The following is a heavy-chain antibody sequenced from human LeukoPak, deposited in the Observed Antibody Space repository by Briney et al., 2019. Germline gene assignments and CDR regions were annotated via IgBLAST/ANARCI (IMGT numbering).Heavy chain of an antibody. J-gene: IGHJ5*02. CDR2: IYHSGST. V-gene: IGHV4-38-2*01. CDR3: ARQRGRNWFDP. CDR1: GYSISSGYY. D-gene: IGHD3-16*01. Sequence: PSETLSLTCAVSGYSISSGYYWGWIRQPPGKGLEWIGSIYHSGSTYYNPSLKSRVTLSVDTSKNQLSLKLNSVTAADTAVYYCARQRGRNWFDPWGQGTLVTVSS.